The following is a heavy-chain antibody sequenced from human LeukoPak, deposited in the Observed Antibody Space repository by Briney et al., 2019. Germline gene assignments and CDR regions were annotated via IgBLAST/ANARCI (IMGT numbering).Heavy chain of an antibody. CDR1: GYTCTGYY. CDR2: INPNSGGT. J-gene: IGHJ4*02. V-gene: IGHV1-2*02. CDR3: ATLCSGWAFDY. D-gene: IGHD6-19*01. Sequence: VSVKVSCKASGYTCTGYYMHWVRQAPGQGLEWMGWINPNSGGTNYAQKFQGRVTMTGDTSISTAYMELSRLRSDDTAVYYCATLCSGWAFDYWGQGTLVTVSS.